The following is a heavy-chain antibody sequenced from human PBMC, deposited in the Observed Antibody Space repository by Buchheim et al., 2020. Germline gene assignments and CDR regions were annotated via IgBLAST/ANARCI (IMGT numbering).Heavy chain of an antibody. D-gene: IGHD2-15*01. Sequence: EVKLVESGGGLVKPGGSLRLSCAASGFTFSSYSMNWVRQAPGKGLEWVSSISSSSSYIYYADSVKGRFTISRDNAKNSLYLQMNSLRAEDTAVYYCARDGVLVVVVAATPARDGMDVWGQGTT. J-gene: IGHJ6*02. CDR1: GFTFSSYS. V-gene: IGHV3-21*01. CDR2: ISSSSSYI. CDR3: ARDGVLVVVVAATPARDGMDV.